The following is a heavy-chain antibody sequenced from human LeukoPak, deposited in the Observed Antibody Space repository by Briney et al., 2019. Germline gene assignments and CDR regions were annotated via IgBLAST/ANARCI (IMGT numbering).Heavy chain of an antibody. D-gene: IGHD3-10*01. CDR3: ARERITMVRGFSWFDP. J-gene: IGHJ5*02. CDR1: GYTFTSYA. CDR2: INTNTGNP. Sequence: GASVKVSCKASGYTFTSYAMNWVRQAPGQGLEWTGWINTNTGNPTYAQGFTGRFVFSLDTSVSTAYLQISSLKAEDTAVYYCARERITMVRGFSWFDPWGQGTLVTVSS. V-gene: IGHV7-4-1*02.